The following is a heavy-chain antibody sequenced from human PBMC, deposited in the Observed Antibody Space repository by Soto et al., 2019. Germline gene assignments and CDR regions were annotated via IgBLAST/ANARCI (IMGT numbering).Heavy chain of an antibody. CDR1: GGSISSGGYY. CDR2: IYYSGST. J-gene: IGHJ6*02. D-gene: IGHD2-21*02. V-gene: IGHV4-31*03. CDR3: ARDLWGYCGADCYPLDV. Sequence: SETLSLTCTVSGGSISSGGYYWSWIRQHPGKGLEWIGYIYYSGSTYYNPSLKSRVTISVDTSKNQFSLKLNSVTAADMAVYYCARDLWGYCGADCYPLDVWGQGTTVT.